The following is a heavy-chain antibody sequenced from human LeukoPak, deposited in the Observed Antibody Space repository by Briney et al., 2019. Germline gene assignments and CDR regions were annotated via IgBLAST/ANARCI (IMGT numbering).Heavy chain of an antibody. CDR2: INHSGST. Sequence: PSETLSLTCAVYGGSFSGYYWSWIRQPPGKGLEWIGEINHSGSTNCNPSLKSRVTISVDTSKNQFSLKLSSVTAADTAVYYCARGLLLYDFWSGSPFDYWGQGTLVTVSS. J-gene: IGHJ4*02. CDR3: ARGLLLYDFWSGSPFDY. V-gene: IGHV4-34*01. D-gene: IGHD3-3*01. CDR1: GGSFSGYY.